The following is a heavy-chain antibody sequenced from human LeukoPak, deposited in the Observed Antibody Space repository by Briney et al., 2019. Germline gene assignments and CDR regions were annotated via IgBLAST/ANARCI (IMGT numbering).Heavy chain of an antibody. Sequence: GGSLRLSCAASGFNFSSYSMNWVRQAPGKGLEWVSSISGSSSYIYYADSVKGRFTISRDNANNSLYLQMNSLRAEDTAVYYCARGFHDSGTYYRPFDYWGQGTLVTVSS. D-gene: IGHD3-10*01. J-gene: IGHJ4*02. CDR1: GFNFSSYS. CDR2: ISGSSSYI. CDR3: ARGFHDSGTYYRPFDY. V-gene: IGHV3-21*01.